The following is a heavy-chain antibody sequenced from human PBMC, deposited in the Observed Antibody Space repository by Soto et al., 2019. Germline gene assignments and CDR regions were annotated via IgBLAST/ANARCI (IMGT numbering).Heavy chain of an antibody. D-gene: IGHD3-10*01. CDR1: GFTFNTYW. J-gene: IGHJ6*02. CDR2: IKQDGSER. Sequence: GGSLRLSCVASGFTFNTYWMSWVRQAPGKGLEWVANIKQDGSERYYVDSVKGRFTISRDNAKNSLYLQMHGPRVEDTAVFYCARDPPFGSGTSQNYGMDVWGQGTTVTVSS. CDR3: ARDPPFGSGTSQNYGMDV. V-gene: IGHV3-7*04.